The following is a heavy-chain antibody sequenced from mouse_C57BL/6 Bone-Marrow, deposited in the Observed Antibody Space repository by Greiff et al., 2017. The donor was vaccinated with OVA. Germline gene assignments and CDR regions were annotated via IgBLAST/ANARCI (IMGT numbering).Heavy chain of an antibody. Sequence: VQLQQPGAELVKPGASVKLSCKASGYTFTSYWMHWVKQRPGQGLEWIGMIHPNSGSTNYNEKFKSKATLTVDKSYSTAYMQLSSLTSEDSAVYYCARSVYVSSSWFAYWGQGTLVTVSA. CDR1: GYTFTSYW. V-gene: IGHV1-64*01. D-gene: IGHD1-1*01. CDR3: ARSVYVSSSWFAY. J-gene: IGHJ3*01. CDR2: IHPNSGST.